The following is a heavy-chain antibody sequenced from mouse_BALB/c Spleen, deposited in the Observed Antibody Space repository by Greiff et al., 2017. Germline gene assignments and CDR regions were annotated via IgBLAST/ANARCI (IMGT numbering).Heavy chain of an antibody. CDR3: ARDGYDWGFDY. Sequence: LVKTGASVKISCKASGYSFTGYYMHWVKQSPGQSLEWIGYISCYNGATSYNQKFKGKATFTVDTSSSTAYMQFNSLTSEDSAVYYCARDGYDWGFDYWGQGTLVTVSA. V-gene: IGHV1S34*01. CDR2: ISCYNGAT. D-gene: IGHD2-2*01. J-gene: IGHJ3*01. CDR1: GYSFTGYY.